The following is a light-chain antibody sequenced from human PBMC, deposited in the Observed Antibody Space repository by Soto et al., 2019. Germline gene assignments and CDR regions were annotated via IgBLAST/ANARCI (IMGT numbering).Light chain of an antibody. CDR3: IQALQTRT. CDR1: QSLLHSNGYNY. V-gene: IGKV2-28*01. Sequence: DIVMNQSPLSLPVTPGEPASISCRSSQSLLHSNGYNYLDWYLQKPGQSQQLLIYFGLNRASGVPDRFSGSGSGTDFTLKISRVEAEDVGVYYCIQALQTRTFGQGTKVEIK. J-gene: IGKJ1*01. CDR2: FGL.